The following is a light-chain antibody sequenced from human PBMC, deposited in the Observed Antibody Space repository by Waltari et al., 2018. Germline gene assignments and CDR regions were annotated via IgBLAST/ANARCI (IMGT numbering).Light chain of an antibody. J-gene: IGKJ1*01. Sequence: VLTQSPGTLSLSPGERATLSCRASQSISKYLVWYQQRPGHAPRLLIYAGSTRAAGIPDRFSGSGYGTDFTLTISRLEPEDFAMYYCQNHERLPATFGQGTKVKFK. CDR3: QNHERLPAT. CDR2: AGS. CDR1: QSISKY. V-gene: IGKV3-20*01.